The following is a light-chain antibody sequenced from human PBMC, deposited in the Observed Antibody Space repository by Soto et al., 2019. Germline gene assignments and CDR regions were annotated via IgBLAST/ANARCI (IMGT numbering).Light chain of an antibody. V-gene: IGKV3-11*01. CDR3: QQRSSWPLT. J-gene: IGKJ4*01. Sequence: EIVLTQSPATLALSPGERATLSCRASQSVAGYLAWYQQKPGQAPRLLIYDASNRATGIPARFSGRGSGTDFSLTGSSLEREDFAVYYCQQRSSWPLTFGGGTKVEIQ. CDR2: DAS. CDR1: QSVAGY.